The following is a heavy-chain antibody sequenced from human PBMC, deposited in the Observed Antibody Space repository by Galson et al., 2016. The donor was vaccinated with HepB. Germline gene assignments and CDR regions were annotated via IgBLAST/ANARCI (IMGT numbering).Heavy chain of an antibody. CDR3: ARGSRVGATTGGAVDY. V-gene: IGHV1-3*01. J-gene: IGHJ4*02. D-gene: IGHD1-26*01. Sequence: SVKVSCKASGYTFTNYPMHWVRQAPGRRPEWMGWINAGIGNTEYSTKFQGRVTVTRDTSASTAYMQLSSLTSEDTAIYYCARGSRVGATTGGAVDYWGQGTLVTVSS. CDR2: INAGIGNT. CDR1: GYTFTNYP.